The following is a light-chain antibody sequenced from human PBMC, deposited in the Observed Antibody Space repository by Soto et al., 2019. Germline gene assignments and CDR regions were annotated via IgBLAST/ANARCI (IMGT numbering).Light chain of an antibody. V-gene: IGKV3-11*01. CDR2: DAF. CDR1: QSVSTY. Sequence: TGWTQSPATRSVSAGEISTLSCRASQSVSTYLAWYQQKPGQAHRLIIYDAFNRATGVQARLRGSGSGTDFTLTISGLQPEDFSVYYCQKRDKWPITFGQGTRLEIK. CDR3: QKRDKWPIT. J-gene: IGKJ5*01.